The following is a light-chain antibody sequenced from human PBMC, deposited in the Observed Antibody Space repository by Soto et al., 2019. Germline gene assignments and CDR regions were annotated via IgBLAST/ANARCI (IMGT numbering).Light chain of an antibody. J-gene: IGLJ3*02. CDR1: SGHNSYA. V-gene: IGLV4-69*01. CDR2: LNSDGSH. Sequence: QLVLTQPPSASASLGASVKLTCTLSSGHNSYAIAWHQQQPEKGPRYLMKLNSDGSHSKGDGIPDRFSGSSSGAERYLTISSLQSEDEAYYYCQTWSTDIRVFGGGTKLTV. CDR3: QTWSTDIRV.